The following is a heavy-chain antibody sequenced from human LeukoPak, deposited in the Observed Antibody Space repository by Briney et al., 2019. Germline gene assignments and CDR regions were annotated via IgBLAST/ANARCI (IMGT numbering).Heavy chain of an antibody. D-gene: IGHD6-6*01. J-gene: IGHJ6*02. V-gene: IGHV4-31*03. CDR2: IYYSGST. Sequence: TLSLTCTVSGGSISSGGYYWSWIRQHPGKGLEWIGYIYYSGSTYYNPSLKSRVTISVDTSKNQFSLKLSSVTAADTAVYYCARGHRPGPRRYYYGMDVWGQGTTVTVSS. CDR3: ARGHRPGPRRYYYGMDV. CDR1: GGSISSGGYY.